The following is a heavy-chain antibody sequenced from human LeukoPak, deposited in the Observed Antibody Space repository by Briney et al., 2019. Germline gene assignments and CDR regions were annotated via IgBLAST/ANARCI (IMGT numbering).Heavy chain of an antibody. J-gene: IGHJ4*02. CDR2: INDDSSDI. D-gene: IGHD2-2*01. V-gene: IGHV3-21*05. CDR1: GFTFNLYA. CDR3: ARDTFQPGLIDS. Sequence: PGGSLRLSCAASGFTFNLYATNWVRQAPGKGLEWVSYINDDSSDIHYADSVRGRFTISRDNARNTLYLQLSSLRAEDTAVYYCARDTFQPGLIDSWGQGTLVTVSS.